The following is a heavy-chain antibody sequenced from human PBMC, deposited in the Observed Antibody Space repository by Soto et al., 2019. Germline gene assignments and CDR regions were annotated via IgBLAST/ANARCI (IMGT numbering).Heavy chain of an antibody. V-gene: IGHV4-34*01. J-gene: IGHJ6*01. CDR1: GGSFSGYD. CDR3: ARGNKQWPAPRAYCYYCGMDV. CDR2: INHSGST. Sequence: SPTLPLTGAVYGGSFSGYDWGWIRQPPGKGLEWIGEINHSGSTNYNPSLKSRVTISVDTSKNQFSLKLSSVTAADTAVYYCARGNKQWPAPRAYCYYCGMDVWGQGTAV. D-gene: IGHD6-19*01.